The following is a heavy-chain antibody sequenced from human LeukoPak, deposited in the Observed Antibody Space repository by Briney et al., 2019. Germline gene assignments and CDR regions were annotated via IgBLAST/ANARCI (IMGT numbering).Heavy chain of an antibody. CDR2: ISWDGGST. CDR1: GFTFDDYT. CDR3: AKEGRDGYSYYYYYMDV. V-gene: IGHV3-43*01. D-gene: IGHD5-24*01. J-gene: IGHJ6*03. Sequence: GGSLRLSCAASGFTFDDYTMHWVRQAPGKGLEWVSLISWDGGSTYYADSVKGRFTISRDNSKNSLYLQMNSLRTEDTALYYCAKEGRDGYSYYYYYMDVWGKGTTVTVSS.